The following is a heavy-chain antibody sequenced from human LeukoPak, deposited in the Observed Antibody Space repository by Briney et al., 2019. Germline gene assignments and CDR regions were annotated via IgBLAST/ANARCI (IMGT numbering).Heavy chain of an antibody. J-gene: IGHJ4*02. CDR1: GGSISSYY. D-gene: IGHD6-13*01. CDR2: IYYSGST. CDR3: ARRGLYSSSWYGY. Sequence: SETLSLTCTVSGGSISSYYWSWIRQPPGKGLEWIGYIYYSGSTNYNPSLKSRVTISVDTSKNQFSLKLSSVTAADTAVYYCARRGLYSSSWYGYWGQGTLVTVYS. V-gene: IGHV4-59*12.